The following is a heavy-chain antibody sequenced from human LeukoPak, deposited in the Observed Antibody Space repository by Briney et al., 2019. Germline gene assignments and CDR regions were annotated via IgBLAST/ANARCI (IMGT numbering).Heavy chain of an antibody. CDR2: FDPEDGET. D-gene: IGHD3-22*01. CDR3: ATGRYYYDSSGYYPEEF. V-gene: IGHV1-24*01. CDR1: GYTLTELS. J-gene: IGHJ4*02. Sequence: ASVKVSCKVSGYTLTELSMHWVRQAPGKGLEWTGGFDPEDGETIYAQKFQGRVTMTEDTSTDTAYMELSSLRSEDTAVYYCATGRYYYDSSGYYPEEFWGQGTLVTVSS.